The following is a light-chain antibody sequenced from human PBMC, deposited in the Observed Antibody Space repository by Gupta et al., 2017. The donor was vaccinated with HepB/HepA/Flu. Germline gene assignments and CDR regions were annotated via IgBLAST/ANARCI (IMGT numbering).Light chain of an antibody. CDR1: QSIDSW. J-gene: IGKJ1*01. CDR2: ATA. Sequence: DIQMTQSTSYLSAYVGDRVTITCRASQSIDSWLVWYQQRPGEAPKLLIYATATLQTGVPSRFSGSGHETNSTLTISSRQPEDFATYYCQQTKTFPRTFGQGTKVEVK. CDR3: QQTKTFPRT. V-gene: IGKV1-12*01.